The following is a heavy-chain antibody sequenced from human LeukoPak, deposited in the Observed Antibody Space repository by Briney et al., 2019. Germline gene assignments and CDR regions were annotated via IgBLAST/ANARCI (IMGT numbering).Heavy chain of an antibody. CDR1: GYSISSGYY. CDR3: ARGLYSGSYPAY. CDR2: IYHSGST. V-gene: IGHV4-38-2*02. Sequence: SETLSLTCTVSGYSISSGYYWGWIRQPPGKGLEWIGSIYHSGSTYYNPSLKSRVTISVDTSKNQFSLRLTSVTAADTAVYYCARGLYSGSYPAYWGQGTLVTVSS. J-gene: IGHJ4*02. D-gene: IGHD1-26*01.